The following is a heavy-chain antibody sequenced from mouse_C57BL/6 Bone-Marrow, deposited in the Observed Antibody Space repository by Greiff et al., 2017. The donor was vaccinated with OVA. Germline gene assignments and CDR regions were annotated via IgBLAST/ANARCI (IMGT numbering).Heavy chain of an antibody. V-gene: IGHV1-82*01. J-gene: IGHJ1*03. CDR3: ARVYDCPFWYFDV. CDR2: IYPGDGDT. Sequence: QVQLQQSGPELVKPGASVKISCKASGYAFSSSWMNWVKQRPGKGLEWIGRIYPGDGDTNYTGKFKGKATLTADKSSSTAYMQLSSLTSEDSAVYFGARVYDCPFWYFDVWGTGTTVTVSS. CDR1: GYAFSSSW. D-gene: IGHD1-1*01.